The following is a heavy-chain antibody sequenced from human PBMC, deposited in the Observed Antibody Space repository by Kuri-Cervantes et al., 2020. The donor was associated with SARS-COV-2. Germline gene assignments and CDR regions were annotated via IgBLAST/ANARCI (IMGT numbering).Heavy chain of an antibody. CDR1: GGSISSSSYY. J-gene: IGHJ4*02. CDR3: ARHGSGSYSHFLY. V-gene: IGHV4-39*01. Sequence: SETLSLTCTVSGGSISSSSYYWGWIRQPPGKGLEWIGEINHSGSTNYNPSLKSRVTISVDTSKNQFSLKLSSVTAADTAVYYCARHGSGSYSHFLYWGQGTLVTVSS. CDR2: INHSGST. D-gene: IGHD1-26*01.